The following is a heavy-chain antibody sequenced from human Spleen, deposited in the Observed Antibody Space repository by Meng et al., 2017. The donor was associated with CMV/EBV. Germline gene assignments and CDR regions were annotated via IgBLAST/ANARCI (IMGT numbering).Heavy chain of an antibody. CDR3: AKDQYSLAYCGGDCYPTGPDY. Sequence: GESLKISCAASGFSFSSYGMHWVRQAPGKGLEWVAVIWYDGSNKYYADSVKGRFTISRVNSKNTLYLQMNSLRAEDTAVYYCAKDQYSLAYCGGDCYPTGPDYWGQGTLVTVSS. CDR2: IWYDGSNK. CDR1: GFSFSSYG. V-gene: IGHV3-33*06. J-gene: IGHJ4*02. D-gene: IGHD2-21*01.